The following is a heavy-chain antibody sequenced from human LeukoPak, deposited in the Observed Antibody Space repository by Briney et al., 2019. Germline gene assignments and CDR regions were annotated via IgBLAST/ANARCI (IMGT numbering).Heavy chain of an antibody. D-gene: IGHD3-10*01. V-gene: IGHV3-21*01. CDR3: ASYGSGSYYNGTYYFDY. Sequence: GGSLRLSCAASGFTFSSYGMHWVRQAPGKGLEWVSSISSSSSYIYYADSVKGRFTISRDNAKNSLYLQMNSLRAEDTAVYYCASYGSGSYYNGTYYFDYWGQGALVTVSS. CDR1: GFTFSSYG. CDR2: ISSSSSYI. J-gene: IGHJ4*02.